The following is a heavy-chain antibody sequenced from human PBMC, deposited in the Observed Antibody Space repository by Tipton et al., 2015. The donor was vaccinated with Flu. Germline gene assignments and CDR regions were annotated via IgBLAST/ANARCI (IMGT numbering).Heavy chain of an antibody. CDR1: GFTFSSYA. CDR2: ISGSGGST. D-gene: IGHD1-26*01. CDR3: AKGPSGSYYNFDY. V-gene: IGHV3-23*01. J-gene: IGHJ4*02. Sequence: SLRLSCAASGFTFSSYAMSWVRQAPGKGLEWASAISGSGGSTYYADSVKGRFTISRDNSKNTLYLQMNSLRAEDTAVYYCAKGPSGSYYNFDYWGQGTLVTVSS.